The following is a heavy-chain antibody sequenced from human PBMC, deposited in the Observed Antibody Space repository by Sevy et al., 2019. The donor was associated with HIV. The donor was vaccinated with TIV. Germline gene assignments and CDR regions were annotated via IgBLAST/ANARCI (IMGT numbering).Heavy chain of an antibody. CDR3: AKDLAARPGAFDY. V-gene: IGHV3-23*01. D-gene: IGHD6-6*01. J-gene: IGHJ4*02. Sequence: GGSLRLSCVASGFTFSSYAMSWVRQAPGKGLEWVSAISGSGGSTYYADSVKGRFTISRDNSKNTLYLQMNSLRAEDTAVYYCAKDLAARPGAFDYWGQGTLVTVSS. CDR2: ISGSGGST. CDR1: GFTFSSYA.